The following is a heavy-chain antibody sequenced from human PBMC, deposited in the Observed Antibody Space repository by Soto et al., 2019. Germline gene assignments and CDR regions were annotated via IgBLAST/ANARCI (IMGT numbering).Heavy chain of an antibody. J-gene: IGHJ4*02. Sequence: SETLSLTCAVYGGSFSGYYWSWIRQPPGKGLEWIGEINHSGSTNYNPSLKSRVTISVDTSKNQFSLKLSSVTAADTAVYYCARLALQTAMVSLDYWGQGTLVTVS. CDR3: ARLALQTAMVSLDY. CDR2: INHSGST. D-gene: IGHD5-18*01. CDR1: GGSFSGYY. V-gene: IGHV4-34*01.